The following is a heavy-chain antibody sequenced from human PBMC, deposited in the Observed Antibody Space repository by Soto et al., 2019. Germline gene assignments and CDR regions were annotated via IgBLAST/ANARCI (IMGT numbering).Heavy chain of an antibody. V-gene: IGHV1-69*02. D-gene: IGHD1-1*01. CDR3: ASSGTGFNWFDP. CDR2: IIPILGIA. J-gene: IGHJ5*02. CDR1: GGTFSSYT. Sequence: ASVKVSCKASGGTFSSYTISWVRQAPGQGLEWMGRIIPILGIANYAQKFQGRVTITADKSTSTAYMELSSLRSEDTAVYYCASSGTGFNWFDPWGQGTLVTVSS.